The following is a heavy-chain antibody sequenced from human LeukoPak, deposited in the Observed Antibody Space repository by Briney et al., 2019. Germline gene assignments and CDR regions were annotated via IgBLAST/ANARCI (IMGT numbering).Heavy chain of an antibody. CDR3: ARVPPYDSSGYYYHRTLDY. V-gene: IGHV1-46*01. Sequence: ASVKVSCKASGYTFTSYYMHWVRQAPGQGLEWMGIINPSGGSTSYAQKFQGRVTMTRNTSISTAYMELSSLRSEDTAVYYCARVPPYDSSGYYYHRTLDYWGQGALVTVSS. J-gene: IGHJ4*02. CDR1: GYTFTSYY. CDR2: INPSGGST. D-gene: IGHD3-22*01.